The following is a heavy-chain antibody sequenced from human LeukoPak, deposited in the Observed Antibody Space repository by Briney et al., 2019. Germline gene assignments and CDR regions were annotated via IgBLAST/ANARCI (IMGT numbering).Heavy chain of an antibody. CDR2: MSGSGGRT. J-gene: IGHJ4*02. V-gene: IGHV3-23*01. D-gene: IGHD3-22*01. CDR1: GITLSNYG. Sequence: GGSLRLSCAVSGITLSNYGMSWVRQAPGKGLEWVAGMSGSGGRTNYADSVKGRFTISRDNPKNTLYLQMNSLRAEDTAVYFCPRRGVVIRVILVGFHKEAYYFDSWGQGALVTVSS. CDR3: PRRGVVIRVILVGFHKEAYYFDS.